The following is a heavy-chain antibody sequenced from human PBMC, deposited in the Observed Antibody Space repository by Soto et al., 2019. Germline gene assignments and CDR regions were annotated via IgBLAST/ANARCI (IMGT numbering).Heavy chain of an antibody. CDR2: ISGSGGST. D-gene: IGHD1-26*01. CDR1: GFTFSSYA. V-gene: IGHV3-23*01. J-gene: IGHJ4*02. Sequence: GGSLRLSCAASGFTFSSYAMSWVRQAPGKGLEWVSAISGSGGSTYYADSVKGRFTISRDNSKKTLYLQMNSLRAEDTAVYYCAKDLIVDGGSYRDYPYWGQGTLVTVSS. CDR3: AKDLIVDGGSYRDYPY.